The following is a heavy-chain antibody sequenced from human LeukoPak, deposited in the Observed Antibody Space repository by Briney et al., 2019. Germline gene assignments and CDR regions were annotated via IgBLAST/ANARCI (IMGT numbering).Heavy chain of an antibody. J-gene: IGHJ4*02. CDR2: INPNSGGT. CDR1: GYTFTGYY. CDR3: ARDHRIAVAQQASGNSHY. D-gene: IGHD6-19*01. V-gene: IGHV1-2*02. Sequence: SVKVSCKASGYTFTGYYMHWVRQAPGQGLEWMGWINPNSGGTNYAQKFQGRVTMTRDTSISTAYMELSRLRSDDTAVYYCARDHRIAVAQQASGNSHYWGQGTLVTVSS.